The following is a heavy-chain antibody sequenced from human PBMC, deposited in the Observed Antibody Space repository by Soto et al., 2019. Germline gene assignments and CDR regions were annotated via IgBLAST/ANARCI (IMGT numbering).Heavy chain of an antibody. V-gene: IGHV3-72*01. Sequence: GGSLILSCAVSGFIFSAYYRDWVRQVPWKGLEWVGRTRNKANSYSTEYAAAVKGRFTVSRDDIRNSLNLQMNSLETEDTAVYYCGRSRGDYPFAYWGQGT. D-gene: IGHD3-16*01. CDR3: GRSRGDYPFAY. CDR2: TRNKANSYST. CDR1: GFIFSAYY. J-gene: IGHJ4*02.